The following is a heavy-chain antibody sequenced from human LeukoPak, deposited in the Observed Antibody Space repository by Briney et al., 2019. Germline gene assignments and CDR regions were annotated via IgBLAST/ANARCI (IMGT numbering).Heavy chain of an antibody. Sequence: GESLEISFQGSGYSFTNYWIGWVRQMPGKGLEWMGIIYPGDSDTRYSPSFQGQVSMSADKSISTAYLQWSTLKASDTAMYYCLTTVTKSHAYDVWGQGTMVTVSS. CDR1: GYSFTNYW. CDR2: IYPGDSDT. V-gene: IGHV5-51*01. J-gene: IGHJ3*01. CDR3: LTTVTKSHAYDV. D-gene: IGHD4-17*01.